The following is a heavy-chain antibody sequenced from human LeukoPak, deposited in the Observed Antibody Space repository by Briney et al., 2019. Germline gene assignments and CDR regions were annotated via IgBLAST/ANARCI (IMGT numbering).Heavy chain of an antibody. V-gene: IGHV7-4-1*02. CDR1: GYTFTSYA. J-gene: IGHJ4*02. Sequence: ASVKVSCKASGYTFTSYAMNWVRQAPGQGLEWMGWINTNTGNPTYAQGFTGRFVFSLDTSVSTAYLQISSLKAEDTAVYYCAREMPAIVVVPAATDYWGQGTLVIVSS. CDR2: INTNTGNP. CDR3: AREMPAIVVVPAATDY. D-gene: IGHD2-2*01.